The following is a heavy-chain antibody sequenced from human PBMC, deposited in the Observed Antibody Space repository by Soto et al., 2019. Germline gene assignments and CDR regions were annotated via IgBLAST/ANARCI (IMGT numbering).Heavy chain of an antibody. Sequence: LRLSCTASGFTFNSYGFNWVRQAPGKGLEWVAVIWYDGNTKYYADSVKGRFTISRDNLRSTVYLQMNSLTAEDTAVYYCARPLVAPVAGPYYYGMDVWGQGTTVTVSS. J-gene: IGHJ6*02. CDR1: GFTFNSYG. CDR2: IWYDGNTK. D-gene: IGHD6-19*01. CDR3: ARPLVAPVAGPYYYGMDV. V-gene: IGHV3-33*01.